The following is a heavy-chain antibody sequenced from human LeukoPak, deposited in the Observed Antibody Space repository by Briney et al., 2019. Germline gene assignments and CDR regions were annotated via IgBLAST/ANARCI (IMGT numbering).Heavy chain of an antibody. D-gene: IGHD3-9*01. V-gene: IGHV3-48*01. CDR1: GFTFSSYS. CDR2: ISSSSSTI. CDR3: ARSRYYDILTGYFTNYMDV. Sequence: PGGSLRLSCAASGFTFSSYSMNWVRQAPGKGLEWVSYISSSSSTIYYADSVKGRFTISRDNAKNSLYLQMNSLRAEDTAVYYCARSRYYDILTGYFTNYMDVWGKGTTVTVSS. J-gene: IGHJ6*03.